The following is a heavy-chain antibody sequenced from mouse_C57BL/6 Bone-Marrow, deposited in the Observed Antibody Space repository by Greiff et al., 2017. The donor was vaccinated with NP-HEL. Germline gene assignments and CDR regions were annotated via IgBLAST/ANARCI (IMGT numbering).Heavy chain of an antibody. V-gene: IGHV1-26*01. CDR2: INPNNGGT. Sequence: EVQLQQSGPELVKPGASVKISCKASGYTFTDYYMNWVKQSHGKSLEWIGDINPNNGGTSYNQKLKGKATLTVDKSSSTAYMELRSLTSEDSAVYYCARYSPYWYFDVWGTGTTVTVSS. J-gene: IGHJ1*03. CDR1: GYTFTDYY. D-gene: IGHD2-12*01. CDR3: ARYSPYWYFDV.